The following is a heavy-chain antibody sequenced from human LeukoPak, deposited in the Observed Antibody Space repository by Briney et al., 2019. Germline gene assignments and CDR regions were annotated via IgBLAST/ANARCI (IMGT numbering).Heavy chain of an antibody. Sequence: PGGSLRLSCAASGFAFSSYAMSWVRQPPGKGLEWVSVVSRRDDYTYYADSVKGRFTISRDNSKNTLYLQMNSLRAEDTAVYYCAKDKGAVTGTFDYWGQGTLVTVSS. V-gene: IGHV3-23*01. CDR3: AKDKGAVTGTFDY. CDR1: GFAFSSYA. J-gene: IGHJ4*02. D-gene: IGHD1-14*01. CDR2: VSRRDDYT.